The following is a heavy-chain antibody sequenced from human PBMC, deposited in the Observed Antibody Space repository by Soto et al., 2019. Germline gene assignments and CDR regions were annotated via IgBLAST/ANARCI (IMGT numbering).Heavy chain of an antibody. D-gene: IGHD4-4*01. CDR2: IYWSDEK. CDR1: GFSLSTSGVG. Sequence: QITLKESGPTLVKPTQTLTLTCTFSGFSLSTSGVGVGWIRQPPGKALEWLALIYWSDEKRYSPSLSSRLTITQDTSKNQVVLTMPTMGPVDTATYYCTHRRGAHYKGCFHYWGQGTLVTVSS. V-gene: IGHV2-5*01. J-gene: IGHJ4*02. CDR3: THRRGAHYKGCFHY.